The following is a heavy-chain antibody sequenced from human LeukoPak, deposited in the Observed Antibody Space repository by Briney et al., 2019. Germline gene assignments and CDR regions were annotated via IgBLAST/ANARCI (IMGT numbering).Heavy chain of an antibody. CDR3: ARRSSGSPPYYFDY. CDR2: INSDGSTT. CDR1: GFTFSSYW. Sequence: GGSLRLSCAASGFTFSSYWMHWVRQAPGKGLVWVSRINSDGSTTNYADSVKGRFTISRDNAKNTLDLQMNSLRAEDTAEYYCARRSSGSPPYYFDYWGQGTLVTVSS. V-gene: IGHV3-74*01. D-gene: IGHD1-26*01. J-gene: IGHJ4*02.